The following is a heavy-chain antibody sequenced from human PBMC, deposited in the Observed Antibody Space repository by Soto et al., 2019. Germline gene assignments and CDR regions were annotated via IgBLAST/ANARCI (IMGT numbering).Heavy chain of an antibody. CDR2: IYYSGST. CDR1: GGSISSYY. J-gene: IGHJ4*02. Sequence: SETLSLTCTVSGGSISSYYWSWIRQPPGKGLEWIGYIYYSGSTNYNPSLKSRVTISVDTSKNQFSLKLSSVTAADTAVYYCARGIAAAGSYDYWGQGTLVTVSS. V-gene: IGHV4-59*01. D-gene: IGHD6-25*01. CDR3: ARGIAAAGSYDY.